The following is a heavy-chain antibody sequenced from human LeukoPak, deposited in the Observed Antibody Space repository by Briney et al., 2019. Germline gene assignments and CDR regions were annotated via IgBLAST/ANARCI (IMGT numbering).Heavy chain of an antibody. CDR3: AREGATAGYYYYMDV. J-gene: IGHJ6*03. CDR1: GFTVSSNY. V-gene: IGHV3-66*01. CDR2: IYSGDST. D-gene: IGHD5-12*01. Sequence: GGSLRLSCTASGFTVSSNYMSWVLQAPGKGLEWVSVIYSGDSTYYADSVKGRFTISRDNSKNTLYLQMNSLRAEDTAVYYCAREGATAGYYYYMDVWGKGTTVTISS.